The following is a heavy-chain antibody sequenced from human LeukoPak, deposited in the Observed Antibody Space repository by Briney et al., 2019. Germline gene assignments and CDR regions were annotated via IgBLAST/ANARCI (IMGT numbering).Heavy chain of an antibody. J-gene: IGHJ3*02. Sequence: SQTLSLTCTVSGGSISSGSYYWSWIRQPAGKGLEWIGRIYTSGSTNYNPSLKSRVTISVDTSKNQFSLKLSSVTAADTAVYYCARDWGHRMTTVTTHAFDIWGQGTMVTVSS. D-gene: IGHD4-17*01. V-gene: IGHV4-61*02. CDR2: IYTSGST. CDR3: ARDWGHRMTTVTTHAFDI. CDR1: GGSISSGSYY.